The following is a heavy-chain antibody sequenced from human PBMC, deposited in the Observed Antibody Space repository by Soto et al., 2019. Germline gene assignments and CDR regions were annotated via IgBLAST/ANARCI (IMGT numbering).Heavy chain of an antibody. CDR1: GFIFSIYA. CDR3: ARETYYDLWSGSMDV. J-gene: IGHJ6*02. CDR2: ISNDGRNK. Sequence: GGSLRLSCSGSGFIFSIYAIHWVRQAPGKGLEWVAVISNDGRNKYYTDSVEGRFTISRDNSKHSLYLQVNSLRAEDTAVYYCARETYYDLWSGSMDVWGQGTTVTVSS. V-gene: IGHV3-30*04. D-gene: IGHD3-3*01.